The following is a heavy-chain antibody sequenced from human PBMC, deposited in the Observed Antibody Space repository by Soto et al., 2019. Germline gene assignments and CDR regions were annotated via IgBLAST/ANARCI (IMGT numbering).Heavy chain of an antibody. V-gene: IGHV3-7*01. CDR3: ARRYSGYDYSFGYYYYYMDV. J-gene: IGHJ6*03. CDR1: GFTFSSYW. CDR2: IKQDGSEK. D-gene: IGHD5-12*01. Sequence: GGSLRLSCAASGFTFSSYWMSWVRQAPGKGLEWVANIKQDGSEKYYVDSVKGRFTISRDNAKKSLYLQMNSLRAEDTAVYYCARRYSGYDYSFGYYYYYMDVWGKGTTVTVSS.